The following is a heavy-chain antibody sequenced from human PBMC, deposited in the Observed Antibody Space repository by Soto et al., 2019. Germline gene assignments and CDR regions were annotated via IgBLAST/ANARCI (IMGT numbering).Heavy chain of an antibody. CDR2: IDWDDDK. J-gene: IGHJ6*02. CDR1: GFSLSTSGMC. CDR3: ARTLDYSNYENYYYYGMDV. Sequence: SGPTLVNPTQTLTLTCTFSGFSLSTSGMCVSWIRQPPGKALEWLARIDWDDDKYYSTSLKTRLTISKDTSKNQVVLTMTNMDPVDTATYYCARTLDYSNYENYYYYGMDVWGQGTTVTVSS. V-gene: IGHV2-70*11. D-gene: IGHD4-4*01.